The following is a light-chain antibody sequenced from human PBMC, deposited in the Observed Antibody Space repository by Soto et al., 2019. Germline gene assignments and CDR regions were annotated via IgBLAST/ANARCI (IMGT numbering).Light chain of an antibody. CDR2: WAS. V-gene: IGKV4-1*01. Sequence: DIVMTQSPDSLAVSLGERATINCKSSQSVLYSSNNKNYLAWYQQKPGHPPKLLIYWASTRDSGVPDRFSGSGSGTDFTLTISSLQADDVAVYYCQQFYSTPFTFGPGTTVDIK. CDR1: QSVLYSSNNKNY. J-gene: IGKJ3*01. CDR3: QQFYSTPFT.